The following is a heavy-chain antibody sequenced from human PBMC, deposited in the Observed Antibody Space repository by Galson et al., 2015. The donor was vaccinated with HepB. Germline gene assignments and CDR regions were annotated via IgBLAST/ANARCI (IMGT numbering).Heavy chain of an antibody. CDR2: IIPIFGTA. CDR3: ARAGLYSTSEHNWFDP. D-gene: IGHD2-2*01. CDR1: GGTFSSYA. V-gene: IGHV1-69*13. Sequence: SVKVSCKASGGTFSSYAISWVRQAPGQGLEWMGGIIPIFGTANYAQKFQGRVTITADESTSTAYMELSSLRSEDTAVYYCARAGLYSTSEHNWFDPWGQGTLVTVSS. J-gene: IGHJ5*02.